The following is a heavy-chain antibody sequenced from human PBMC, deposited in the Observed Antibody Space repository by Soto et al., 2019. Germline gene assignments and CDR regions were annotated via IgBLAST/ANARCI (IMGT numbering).Heavy chain of an antibody. CDR1: GGTFSSYA. CDR2: IIPIFGTA. J-gene: IGHJ6*02. CDR3: ASETVRGVIRSAPYGMAV. Sequence: QVQLEQSGAEVKKPGSSVKVSCKASGGTFSSYAISWVRQAPGQGLEWMGGIIPIFGTANYAQKFQGRVTIPGDESTSTAYMALSSLRSEDTAVYYCASETVRGVIRSAPYGMAVWGQGPTVTVSS. D-gene: IGHD3-10*01. V-gene: IGHV1-69*01.